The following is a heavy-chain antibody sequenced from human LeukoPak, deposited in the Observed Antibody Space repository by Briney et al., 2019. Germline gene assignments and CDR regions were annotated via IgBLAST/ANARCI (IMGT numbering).Heavy chain of an antibody. CDR1: GGSISSGDYY. Sequence: PSQTLSLTCTVSGGSISSGDYYWSWIRQPPGKGLGWIGYIYYSGSTYYNPSLKSRVTISVDTSKNQFSLKLSSVTAADTAVYYCARLDTAMVYFDYWGQGTLVTVSS. CDR3: ARLDTAMVYFDY. V-gene: IGHV4-30-4*08. J-gene: IGHJ4*02. CDR2: IYYSGST. D-gene: IGHD5-18*01.